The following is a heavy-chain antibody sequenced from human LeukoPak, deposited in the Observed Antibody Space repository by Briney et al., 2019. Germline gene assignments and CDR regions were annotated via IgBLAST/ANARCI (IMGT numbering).Heavy chain of an antibody. V-gene: IGHV3-7*01. CDR2: IKQDGNEK. D-gene: IGHD2-15*01. CDR3: ARAGQAARAAGLNFDP. Sequence: GVSLSLSCAASGFTFGSYWMSWLRQAPGRGLEWVANIKQDGNEKYYVDSVKGRFTISRDNAKNSLSLQINSLRAEDTAVYSCARAGQAARAAGLNFDPWSQGTLVTVSS. J-gene: IGHJ5*02. CDR1: GFTFGSYW.